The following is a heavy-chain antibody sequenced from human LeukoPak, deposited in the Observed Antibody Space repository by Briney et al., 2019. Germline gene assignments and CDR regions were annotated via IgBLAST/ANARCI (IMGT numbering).Heavy chain of an antibody. CDR3: AREPTVSTTAY. CDR2: IHFSGST. Sequence: PSKTLSLTCTVSRGSMSDYYWSWIRQSAGRGLEWIGRIHFSGSTNYNPSLKSRVTMSLDTSKKQVSLRLTSVIAADTAIYYCAREPTVSTTAYWGQGALVTVSS. J-gene: IGHJ4*02. CDR1: RGSMSDYY. D-gene: IGHD4-11*01. V-gene: IGHV4-4*07.